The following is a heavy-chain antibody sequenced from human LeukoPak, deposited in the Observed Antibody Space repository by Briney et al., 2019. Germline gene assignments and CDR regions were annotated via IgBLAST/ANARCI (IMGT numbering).Heavy chain of an antibody. V-gene: IGHV1-69*04. CDR1: VGTFSSYA. J-gene: IGHJ6*02. CDR2: IIPIFGIA. D-gene: IGHD3-3*01. Sequence: SVKVSCKASVGTFSSYAISWVRQAPGQGLEWMGRIIPIFGIANYAQKSQGRDTITAHKSTSTDDMELSSLRSEDTAVYYCASPQYYDFWSGYYSPYEARRGYYYYGMDVWGQGTTVTVSS. CDR3: ASPQYYDFWSGYYSPYEARRGYYYYGMDV.